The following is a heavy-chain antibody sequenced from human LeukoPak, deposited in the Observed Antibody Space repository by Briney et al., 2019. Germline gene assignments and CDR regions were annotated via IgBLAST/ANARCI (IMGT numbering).Heavy chain of an antibody. CDR1: GFTFSSYA. J-gene: IGHJ6*02. CDR2: ISGSGGST. V-gene: IGHV3-23*01. CDR3: AKDAWFGEPYYYYYYGMDV. D-gene: IGHD3-10*01. Sequence: GGSLRLSCAASGFTFSSYAMSWVRQAPGKGLEWVSAISGSGGSTYYAGSVKGRFTISRDNSKNTLYLQMNSLRAEDTAVYYCAKDAWFGEPYYYYYYGMDVWGQGTTVTVSS.